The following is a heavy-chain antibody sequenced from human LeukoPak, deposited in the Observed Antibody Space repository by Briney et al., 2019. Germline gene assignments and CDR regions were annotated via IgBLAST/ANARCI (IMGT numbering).Heavy chain of an antibody. J-gene: IGHJ5*02. D-gene: IGHD3-10*01. CDR1: GYTFTYYY. CDR2: INANDGGK. Sequence: ASVKVSCKASGYTFTYYYMHWVRRAPGQGREGRGIINANDGGKTYARKFQGRLTLTRDTSTSTVFLELSSLRSEDTAVYYCAMDGGSYYWFDRWGQGTLVTVSS. CDR3: AMDGGSYYWFDR. V-gene: IGHV1-46*01.